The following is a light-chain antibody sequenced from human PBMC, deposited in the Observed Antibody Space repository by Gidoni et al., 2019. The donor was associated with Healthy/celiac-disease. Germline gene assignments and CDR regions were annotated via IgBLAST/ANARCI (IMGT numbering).Light chain of an antibody. CDR1: QSVSSSY. CDR3: QQYGSSPPIT. V-gene: IGKV3-20*01. J-gene: IGKJ5*01. Sequence: EIVLTQSPGTLSLSQGERATLSCRASQSVSSSYLAWYQQKPGQAPRLLIYGASSRATGIPDRFSGSGSGTDFTLTISRLEPEDFAVYYCQQYGSSPPITFGQXTRLEIK. CDR2: GAS.